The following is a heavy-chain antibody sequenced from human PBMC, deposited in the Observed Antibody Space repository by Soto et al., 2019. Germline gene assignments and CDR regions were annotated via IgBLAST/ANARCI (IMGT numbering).Heavy chain of an antibody. J-gene: IGHJ5*02. D-gene: IGHD3-10*01. Sequence: EVQLVESGGGLVKPGGSLRLSCAASGFTFSSYSMNWVRQAPGKGLEWVSSISSSSSYIYYADSVKGRFTISRDNAKNSLYLQRISLRAEDTAVYYCAREYRGSNNWFDPWGQGTLVTVSS. CDR2: ISSSSSYI. CDR3: AREYRGSNNWFDP. V-gene: IGHV3-21*01. CDR1: GFTFSSYS.